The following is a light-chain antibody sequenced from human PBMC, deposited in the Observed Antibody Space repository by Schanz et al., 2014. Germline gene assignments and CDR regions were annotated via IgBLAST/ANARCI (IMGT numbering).Light chain of an antibody. CDR2: GAT. Sequence: IQLTQSPSSLSASVGDRVTITCRASQVIRGYLAWYQQKPGKAPKLLIYGATTLQSGVPSRFSGSGSGTDFTLTISSLQPEDFATYYCQQSYSIPITFGPGTKVDIK. CDR1: QVIRGY. J-gene: IGKJ3*01. V-gene: IGKV1-39*01. CDR3: QQSYSIPIT.